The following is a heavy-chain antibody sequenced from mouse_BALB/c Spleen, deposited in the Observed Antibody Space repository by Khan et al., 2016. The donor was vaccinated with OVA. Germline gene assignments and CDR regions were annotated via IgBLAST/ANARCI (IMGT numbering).Heavy chain of an antibody. J-gene: IGHJ1*01. CDR3: ARRDYYAYFWFFDV. CDR1: GYTFTEYT. D-gene: IGHD1-2*01. V-gene: IGHV1-22*01. CDR2: INPNNGGT. Sequence: EVQLQQSGPELVKPGASVQISCKTSGYTFTEYTMHWVKQSHGKSLEWIGRINPNNGGTSYNQKFKGKATLTVDTSSTTAYMELRSLTSEDSAVYYCARRDYYAYFWFFDVWGAGTTVTVSS.